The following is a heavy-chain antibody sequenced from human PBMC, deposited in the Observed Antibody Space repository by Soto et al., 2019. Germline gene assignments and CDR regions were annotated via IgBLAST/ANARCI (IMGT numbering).Heavy chain of an antibody. V-gene: IGHV4-34*01. Sequence: QVQLQQWGAGLLKPSETLSLTCAGFCGSANSGNYYWSWIRQPPGKGLEWIGEISHRGGTPFNPSFRSLGTIWVNTSKNQFSVKMSCVTAGDTALYYGARVERVTATAVVDAFGIWGPGTMVTVSS. CDR3: ARVERVTATAVVDAFGI. CDR1: CGSANSGNYY. D-gene: IGHD2-21*02. CDR2: ISHRGGT. J-gene: IGHJ3*02.